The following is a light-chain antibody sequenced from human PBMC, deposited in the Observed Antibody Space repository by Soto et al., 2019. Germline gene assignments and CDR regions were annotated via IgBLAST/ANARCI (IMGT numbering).Light chain of an antibody. CDR3: QQYYRGIT. J-gene: IGKJ3*01. CDR2: DAS. V-gene: IGKV1-33*01. Sequence: DNQMTQSPSSLSASVGDRVTITCQASQDISSYLNWYQQKSGKAPKLLIYDASNLETGVPSRFSGSGSETYFTFTISSLQPEDIATYYCQQYYRGITFGPGTKVEIK. CDR1: QDISSY.